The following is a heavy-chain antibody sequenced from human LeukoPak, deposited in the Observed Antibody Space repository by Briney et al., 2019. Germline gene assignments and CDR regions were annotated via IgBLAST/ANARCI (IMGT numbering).Heavy chain of an antibody. Sequence: SVKVSCKASGGTFSSYAIGWVRQAPGQGLEWMGRIIPIFGTANYAQKFQGRVTITTDESTSTAYMELSSLRSEDTAVYYCARSVFGQGWELRGSYFDYWGQGTLVTVSS. V-gene: IGHV1-69*05. J-gene: IGHJ4*02. CDR3: ARSVFGQGWELRGSYFDY. CDR1: GGTFSSYA. CDR2: IIPIFGTA. D-gene: IGHD1-26*01.